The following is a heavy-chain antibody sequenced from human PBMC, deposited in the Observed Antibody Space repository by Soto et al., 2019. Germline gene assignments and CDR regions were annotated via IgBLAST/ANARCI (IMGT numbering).Heavy chain of an antibody. CDR1: GFTFSSYA. J-gene: IGHJ5*02. CDR2: INGNDGST. V-gene: IGHV3-23*01. Sequence: GGSLRLSCAASGFTFSSYAMSWVRQAPGKGLEWVSTINGNDGSTYYADSVKGRFTISRDNSKNTLYLQMNSLRVEDTAVYYCAKAGTIFGVVMNNWFDPWGQGTLVTVSS. D-gene: IGHD3-3*01. CDR3: AKAGTIFGVVMNNWFDP.